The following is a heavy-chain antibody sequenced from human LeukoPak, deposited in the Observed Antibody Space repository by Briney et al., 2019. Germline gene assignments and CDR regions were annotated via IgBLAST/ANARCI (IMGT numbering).Heavy chain of an antibody. CDR1: GGSISSYY. D-gene: IGHD6-19*01. V-gene: IGHV4-59*01. J-gene: IGHJ6*03. CDR2: IYYSGST. Sequence: PSETLSLTCTVSGGSISSYYWSWIRQPPGKELEWIGYIYYSGSTNYNPSLKSRVTISVDTSKNQFSLKLSSVTAADTAVYYCARYSSDEGHMDVWGKGITVTISS. CDR3: ARYSSDEGHMDV.